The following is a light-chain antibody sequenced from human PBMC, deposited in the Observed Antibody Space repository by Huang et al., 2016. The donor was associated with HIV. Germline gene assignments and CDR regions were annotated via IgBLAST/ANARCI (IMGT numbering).Light chain of an antibody. CDR1: QNIVNS. V-gene: IGKV3-15*01. CDR2: GTS. Sequence: IVMTQSPDTLSVSPGEKATLSCRAGQNIVNSLAWYQQKPGQAPKLLIYGTSTRATGIPGRFSGSGSGTEFTLTINGLQSDDFGVYYCQQYRNWPPVTFGQGTKVEI. CDR3: QQYRNWPPVT. J-gene: IGKJ1*01.